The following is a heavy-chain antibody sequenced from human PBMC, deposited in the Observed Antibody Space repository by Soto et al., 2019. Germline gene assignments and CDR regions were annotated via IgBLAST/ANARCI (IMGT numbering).Heavy chain of an antibody. V-gene: IGHV1-18*01. CDR3: AKNWNWGSLVH. CDR1: GYTFTGYG. D-gene: IGHD7-27*01. Sequence: ASVKVSCKASGYTFTGYGISWVRQAPGQGLEWMGWISAYNGNTNYAQKLQGRVTISVDTPKNQFSLKLSSVTAADTAVYYCAKNWNWGSLVHWGQGTLVTSPQ. J-gene: IGHJ4*02. CDR2: ISAYNGNT.